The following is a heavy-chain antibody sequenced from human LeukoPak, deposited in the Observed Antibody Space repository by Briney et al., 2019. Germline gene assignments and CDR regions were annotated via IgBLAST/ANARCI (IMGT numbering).Heavy chain of an antibody. V-gene: IGHV3-30*02. Sequence: GGSLRLSCAASGFTFSSYGMHWVRQAPGKGLEWGAFIRYDGSNKYYADSVKGRFTISRDNSKNTLYLQTNSLRAEDTAVYYCAKHPHYYDSSGYHFDYWGQGTLVTVSS. J-gene: IGHJ4*02. CDR2: IRYDGSNK. D-gene: IGHD3-22*01. CDR1: GFTFSSYG. CDR3: AKHPHYYDSSGYHFDY.